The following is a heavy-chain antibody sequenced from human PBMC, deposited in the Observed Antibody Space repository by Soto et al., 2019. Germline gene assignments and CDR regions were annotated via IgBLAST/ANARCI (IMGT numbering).Heavy chain of an antibody. J-gene: IGHJ4*02. CDR1: GFTFSNGW. V-gene: IGHV3-15*01. D-gene: IGHD5-12*01. Sequence: GGSLRLSCVASGFTFSNGWRSWVRQAPGKGLEWFARVKSKTDGGTIDCAAPVKGRFTISRDDSKNTLYVQMNSLKTEDTAVYYCTTAFSVYDRGYWGQGTLVTVSS. CDR2: VKSKTDGGTI. CDR3: TTAFSVYDRGY.